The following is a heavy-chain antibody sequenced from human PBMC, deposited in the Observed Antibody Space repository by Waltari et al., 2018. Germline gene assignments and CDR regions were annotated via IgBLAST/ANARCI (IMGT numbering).Heavy chain of an antibody. J-gene: IGHJ4*02. CDR3: ARDRGRGLYLDT. V-gene: IGHV4-4*02. CDR2: VHGSGPT. CDR1: GDSVTNSFL. D-gene: IGHD2-15*01. Sequence: QLQLQESGPGLVKPSGTLSLTCAVSGDSVTNSFLWNWVRQPPGKGLEWIGQVHGSGPTNYNPSFASRVTVSLEASTNQFSLKVTSATAADTAIYFCARDRGRGLYLDTWGQGTLVTVS.